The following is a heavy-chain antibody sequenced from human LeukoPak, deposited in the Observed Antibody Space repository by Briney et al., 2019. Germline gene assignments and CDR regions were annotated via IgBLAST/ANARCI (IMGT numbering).Heavy chain of an antibody. CDR1: XFTFSSYV. CDR3: AKRDSSGWYYFDS. D-gene: IGHD6-19*01. Sequence: GGSLRLSCAASXFTFSSYVMHWVRQAPGKGLEWVAVISYDGSNKYYADFVKGRFTISRDNSKNTLYLQMNSLRAEDTAVYYCAKRDSSGWYYFDSWGQGTLVTVSS. J-gene: IGHJ4*02. V-gene: IGHV3-30*18. CDR2: ISYDGSNK.